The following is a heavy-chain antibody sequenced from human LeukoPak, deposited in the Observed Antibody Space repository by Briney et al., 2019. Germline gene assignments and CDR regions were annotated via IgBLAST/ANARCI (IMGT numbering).Heavy chain of an antibody. D-gene: IGHD7-27*01. CDR2: IKPDSGGT. J-gene: IGHJ4*02. V-gene: IGHV1-2*02. Sequence: ASVKVSCKASGYTFTDHYMHWVRQAPGQGHGWVGWIKPDSGGTHYSQKFQGRVTLTTDTSIRTAYMELGELRSDDSAVYFCARDHNWGPDYWGQGTLVTVSS. CDR1: GYTFTDHY. CDR3: ARDHNWGPDY.